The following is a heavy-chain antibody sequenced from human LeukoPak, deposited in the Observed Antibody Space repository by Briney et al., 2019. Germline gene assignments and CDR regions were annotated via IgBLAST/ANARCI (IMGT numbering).Heavy chain of an antibody. D-gene: IGHD2-15*01. J-gene: IGHJ4*02. CDR3: AADIVVVAAAPYLDY. Sequence: GGSLRLCCAASGFTFNSYAMSWVRQAAGKGLEWVSAISGSGGSTYYADSVKGRFTTSRDNSKNTLYLQMNSLRAEDTAVYYCAADIVVVAAAPYLDYWGQGTLVTVSS. CDR2: ISGSGGST. V-gene: IGHV3-23*01. CDR1: GFTFNSYA.